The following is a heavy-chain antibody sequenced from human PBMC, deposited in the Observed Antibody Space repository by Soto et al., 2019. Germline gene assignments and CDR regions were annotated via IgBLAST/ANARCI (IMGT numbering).Heavy chain of an antibody. CDR1: GGSISSGGYS. D-gene: IGHD3-3*01. J-gene: IGHJ5*02. CDR3: ARGALEWSNSFNWFDP. CDR2: IYHSRST. V-gene: IGHV4-30-2*01. Sequence: QLQLQESGSGLVKPSQTLSLTCAVSGGSISSGGYSWSWIRQPPGKGLEWIGCIYHSRSTSYNPSLKSRVTVSLDRFENQFSLRLSSVTAADTAVYYCARGALEWSNSFNWFDPWGQGTLVTVSS.